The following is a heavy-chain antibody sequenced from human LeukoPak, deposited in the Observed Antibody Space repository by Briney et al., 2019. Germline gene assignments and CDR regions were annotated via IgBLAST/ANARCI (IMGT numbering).Heavy chain of an antibody. J-gene: IGHJ3*02. V-gene: IGHV3-21*01. D-gene: IGHD6-13*01. CDR1: GFTFSSYS. Sequence: GGSLRLSCAVSGFTFSSYSMNWVRQAPGKGLEWVSSISSSSSYIYYADSVKGRFTISRDNAKNSLYLQMNSLRAEDTAVYYCARDRDSSSWYRDAFDIWGQGTMVTVSS. CDR2: ISSSSSYI. CDR3: ARDRDSSSWYRDAFDI.